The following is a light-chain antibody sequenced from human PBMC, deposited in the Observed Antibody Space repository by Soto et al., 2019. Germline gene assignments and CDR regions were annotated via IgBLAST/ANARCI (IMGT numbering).Light chain of an antibody. CDR2: EVN. CDR1: SSDVGAYNS. V-gene: IGLV2-8*01. Sequence: QSVLTQPPSASGSPGQSVAISCTGTSSDVGAYNSVSWYQQHPGKAPKLLISEVNKRPSGVPDRFSGSKSGNTASLTVSGLQADDEADYYCAIWDDNLSRGVFGGGTKLTVL. CDR3: AIWDDNLSRGV. J-gene: IGLJ3*02.